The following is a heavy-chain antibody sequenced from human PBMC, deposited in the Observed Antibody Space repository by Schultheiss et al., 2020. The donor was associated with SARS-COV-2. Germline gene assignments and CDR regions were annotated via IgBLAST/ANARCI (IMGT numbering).Heavy chain of an antibody. J-gene: IGHJ4*02. CDR1: GFTFSTYG. CDR3: ARDPTRYYAIYYFDY. V-gene: IGHV3-66*01. CDR2: IYSGGST. D-gene: IGHD2-8*01. Sequence: GGSLRLSCAASGFTFSTYGMSWVRQAPGKGLEWVSVIYSGGSTYYADSVKGRFTISRDNSKNTLYLQMNSLRAEDTAVYYCARDPTRYYAIYYFDYWGQGTLVTVSS.